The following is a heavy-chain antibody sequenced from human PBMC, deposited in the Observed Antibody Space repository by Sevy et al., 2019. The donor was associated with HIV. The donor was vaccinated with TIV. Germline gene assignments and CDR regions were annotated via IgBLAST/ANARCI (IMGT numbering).Heavy chain of an antibody. CDR1: GFTFSPYW. CDR2: IRPDGSDN. V-gene: IGHV3-7*01. J-gene: IGHJ4*02. D-gene: IGHD1-26*01. Sequence: GGSLRLSCAASGFTFSPYWMTWVRQAPGKGLEWVANIRPDGSDNYYVDSVKGRFTISRANAKNSLYLQMNSLRADDTAMYYCARGVGLDCWGQGALVTVSS. CDR3: ARGVGLDC.